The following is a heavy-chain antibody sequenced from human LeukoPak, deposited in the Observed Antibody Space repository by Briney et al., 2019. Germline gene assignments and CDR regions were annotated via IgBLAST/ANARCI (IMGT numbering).Heavy chain of an antibody. Sequence: GGSLRLSCAASGVTFSSYAMSWVRQAPGKGLEWVSAISGSGGSTYYADSVKGRFTISRDNSKNTLYLQMNSLRAEDTAVYYCAKGIAARPSYNWFDPWGQGTLVTVSS. CDR3: AKGIAARPSYNWFDP. J-gene: IGHJ5*02. D-gene: IGHD6-6*01. V-gene: IGHV3-23*01. CDR1: GVTFSSYA. CDR2: ISGSGGST.